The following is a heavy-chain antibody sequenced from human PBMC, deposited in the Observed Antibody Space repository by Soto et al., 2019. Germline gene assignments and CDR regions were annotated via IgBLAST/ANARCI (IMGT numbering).Heavy chain of an antibody. V-gene: IGHV4-39*01. J-gene: IGHJ5*02. CDR3: ARHYGVVIEQPNWFDP. D-gene: IGHD3-3*01. CDR2: IYYSGSA. Sequence: SETLSLTCTVSGGSISSGGYYWSWIRQHPGKGLEWIGYIYYSGSAYYNPSLKSRVTISVDTSKNQFSLKLSSVTAADTAVYYCARHYGVVIEQPNWFDPWGQGTLVTVSS. CDR1: GGSISSGGYY.